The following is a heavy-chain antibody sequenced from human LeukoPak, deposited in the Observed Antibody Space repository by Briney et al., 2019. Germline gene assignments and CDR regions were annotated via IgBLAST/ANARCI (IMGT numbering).Heavy chain of an antibody. D-gene: IGHD3-22*01. CDR2: IRYDGSNK. V-gene: IGHV3-30*02. J-gene: IGHJ6*03. CDR1: GFTFSSYG. CDR3: AKGTDSSGYYYYYYYMDV. Sequence: GGSLRLSCAASGFTFSSYGMHWVRQAPGKGLEWVAFIRYDGSNKYYADSVKGRFTISRDNSKNTLHLQMNSLRAEDTAVYYCAKGTDSSGYYYYYYYMDVWGKGTTVTVSS.